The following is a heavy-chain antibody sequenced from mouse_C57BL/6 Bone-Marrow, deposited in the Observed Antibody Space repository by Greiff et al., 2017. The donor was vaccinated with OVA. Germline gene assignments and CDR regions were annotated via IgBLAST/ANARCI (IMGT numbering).Heavy chain of an antibody. CDR3: ARRLYYGSSYGYYFDY. J-gene: IGHJ2*01. CDR2: IYPRSGNT. Sequence: VQLQQSGAELARPGASVKLSCKASGYTFTSYGISWVKQRTGQGLEWIGEIYPRSGNTYYNEKFKGKATLTADKSSSTAYMELRSLTSEDSAVYYCARRLYYGSSYGYYFDYWGQGTTLTVSS. V-gene: IGHV1-81*01. CDR1: GYTFTSYG. D-gene: IGHD1-1*01.